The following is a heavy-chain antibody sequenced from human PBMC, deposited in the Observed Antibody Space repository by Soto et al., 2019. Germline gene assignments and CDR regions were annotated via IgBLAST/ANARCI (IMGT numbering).Heavy chain of an antibody. J-gene: IGHJ4*02. V-gene: IGHV1-69*01. D-gene: IGHD6-19*01. Sequence: QVHLVQSGAEVKKPGSSVKVSCRASGGTFNTYGFNWVRQAPGQGLEWMGGIIPPFGTTTYAQNFQGRVTTTSAQSTTPAYMEMSGLASEDTAVYFWASGGELAGWMPFHSWGQGTLVTVSS. CDR2: IIPPFGTT. CDR1: GGTFNTYG. CDR3: ASGGELAGWMPFHS.